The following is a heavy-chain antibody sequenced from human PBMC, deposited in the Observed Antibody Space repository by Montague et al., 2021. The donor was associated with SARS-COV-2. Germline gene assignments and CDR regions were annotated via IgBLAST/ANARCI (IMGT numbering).Heavy chain of an antibody. CDR3: VRDTGSAQAGFDA. D-gene: IGHD4-17*01. J-gene: IGHJ4*02. Sequence: CAISGDSVWSNTAAWNWIRQSPSGGLEWLGRTNCRSKWTSDYATSVEGRISIDPDTSKNQFFLHLRSVTPEDTGVYYCVRDTGSAQAGFDAWGQGTLVTVPS. CDR1: GDSVWSNTAA. CDR2: TNCRSKWTS. V-gene: IGHV6-1*01.